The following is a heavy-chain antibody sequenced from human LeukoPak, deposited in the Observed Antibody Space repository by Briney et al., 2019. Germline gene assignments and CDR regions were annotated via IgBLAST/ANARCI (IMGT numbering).Heavy chain of an antibody. CDR1: GYTFTGYY. J-gene: IGHJ4*02. V-gene: IGHV1-2*06. D-gene: IGHD5-18*01. CDR2: INPNSGGT. CDR3: ARPFTDTAMVTRDY. Sequence: ASVKVSCKASGYTFTGYYMHWVRQAPGQGLEWMGRINPNSGGTNYAQKFQGRVTMTRDTSISTAYMELSRLRSDDTAVYYCARPFTDTAMVTRDYRGQGTLVTVSS.